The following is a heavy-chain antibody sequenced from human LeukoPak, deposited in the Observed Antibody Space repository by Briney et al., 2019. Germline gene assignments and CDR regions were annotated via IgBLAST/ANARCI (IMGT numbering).Heavy chain of an antibody. D-gene: IGHD2-15*01. J-gene: IGHJ4*02. Sequence: PSQTLSLTCTVSGDSISSGSYYWSWIRQPAGKGLEWIGRIYTSGSTNYNPSLKSRVTISVDTSKNQFSLKLSSVTAADTAVYYCAREVLCSGGSCYDLDYWGQGTLVTVSS. CDR2: IYTSGST. V-gene: IGHV4-61*02. CDR1: GDSISSGSYY. CDR3: AREVLCSGGSCYDLDY.